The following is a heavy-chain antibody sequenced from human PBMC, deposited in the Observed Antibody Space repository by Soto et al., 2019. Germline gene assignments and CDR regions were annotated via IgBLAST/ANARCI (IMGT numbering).Heavy chain of an antibody. J-gene: IGHJ6*02. CDR2: IIPIFGTA. CDR1: GGTFSSYA. Sequence: SVKVSCKASGGTFSSYAISWVRQVPGQGLEWMGGIIPIFGTANYAQKFQGRVTITADKSTSTAYMELSSLRSEDTAVYYCARDKSPGIVLMVYAPLAYYCMDVWGQGTTVTVS. D-gene: IGHD2-8*01. V-gene: IGHV1-69*06. CDR3: ARDKSPGIVLMVYAPLAYYCMDV.